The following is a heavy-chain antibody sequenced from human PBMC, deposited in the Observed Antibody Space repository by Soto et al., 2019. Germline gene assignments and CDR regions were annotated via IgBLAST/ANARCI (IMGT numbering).Heavy chain of an antibody. D-gene: IGHD3-3*01. CDR3: ARLSRRFTSTITIFGVVIPTSSFDP. J-gene: IGHJ5*02. V-gene: IGHV4-39*01. CDR1: GGSISSSSYY. Sequence: PSETLSLTCTVSGGSISSSSYYWGWIRQPPGKGLEWIGSIYYSGSTYYNPSLKSRVTISVDTSKNQFSLKLSSVTAADTAVYYCARLSRRFTSTITIFGVVIPTSSFDPWGQGTLVTVSS. CDR2: IYYSGST.